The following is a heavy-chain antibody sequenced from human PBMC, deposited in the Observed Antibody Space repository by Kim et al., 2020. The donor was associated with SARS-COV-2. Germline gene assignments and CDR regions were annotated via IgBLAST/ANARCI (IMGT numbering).Heavy chain of an antibody. J-gene: IGHJ4*02. CDR3: ARDHIAVAGTAFDY. V-gene: IGHV1-18*01. D-gene: IGHD6-19*01. Sequence: AQKLQGRVPMTTDTSTSTAYMELRSLRSDDTAVYYCARDHIAVAGTAFDYWGQGTLVTVSS.